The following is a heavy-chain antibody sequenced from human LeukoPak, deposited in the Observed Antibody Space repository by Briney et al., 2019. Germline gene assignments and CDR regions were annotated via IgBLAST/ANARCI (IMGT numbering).Heavy chain of an antibody. CDR2: ISGSGASI. D-gene: IGHD3-10*01. CDR1: GFTFSNYA. CDR3: AKYRGYGSGSYYAYYFDS. Sequence: GGSLRLSCAASGFTFSNYAVSWVRQAPGEGLEWVSAISGSGASIYYADSVRSRFTISRDNSKNRLYLQMNSLRAEDTALYYCAKYRGYGSGSYYAYYFDSWGQGTLVTVSS. J-gene: IGHJ4*02. V-gene: IGHV3-23*01.